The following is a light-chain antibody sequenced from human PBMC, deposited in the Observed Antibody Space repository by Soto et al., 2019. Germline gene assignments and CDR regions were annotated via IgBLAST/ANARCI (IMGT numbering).Light chain of an antibody. CDR3: QHYKMYSPWT. J-gene: IGKJ1*01. Sequence: EVVLCQSPGTVSFSQGERATLSCRAIQIFSSTSLAWYQQKPGQAPRLLIYDASNRATGIPARFSGSGSGTDFTLTISSLQPDDFATYYCQHYKMYSPWTFGQGTKV. CDR1: QIFSSTS. CDR2: DAS. V-gene: IGKV3-20*01.